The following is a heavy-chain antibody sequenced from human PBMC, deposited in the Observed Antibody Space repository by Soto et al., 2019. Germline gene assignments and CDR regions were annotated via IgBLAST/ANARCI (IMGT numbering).Heavy chain of an antibody. CDR3: ARDSDDIWFGELPHLYYYYGMDV. J-gene: IGHJ6*02. Sequence: QVQLVQSGAEVKKPGASVKVSCKASGYTFTSYAMHWVRQAPGQRLEWMGWINAGNGNTKYSQKFQGRVTITRDTSASTAYMELSSLRSEDTAVYYCARDSDDIWFGELPHLYYYYGMDVLCQCTTVTVSS. CDR2: INAGNGNT. D-gene: IGHD3-10*01. V-gene: IGHV1-3*01. CDR1: GYTFTSYA.